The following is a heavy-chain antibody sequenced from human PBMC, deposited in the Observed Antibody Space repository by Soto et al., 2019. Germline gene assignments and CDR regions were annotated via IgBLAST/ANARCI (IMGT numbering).Heavy chain of an antibody. V-gene: IGHV3-48*02. J-gene: IGHJ4*02. CDR2: ISSGSGTI. Sequence: GGSLRLSCAASGFTFNTYSMNWVRQAPGKGLEWVSYISSGSGTIYYADSVKGRFTISRDNAKNSLYLQMNSLRDEDTAVYYCARNSGGYRGIFDYWGQGTLVTVSS. CDR1: GFTFNTYS. D-gene: IGHD1-26*01. CDR3: ARNSGGYRGIFDY.